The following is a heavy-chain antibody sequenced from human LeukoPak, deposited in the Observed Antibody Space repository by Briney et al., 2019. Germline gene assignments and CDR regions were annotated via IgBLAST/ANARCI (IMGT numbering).Heavy chain of an antibody. Sequence: SETLSLTCTVSGGSISSYYWSWIRQPPGKGLEWIGYIYTSGSTNYNPSLKSRVTISVDTSKNQFSLKLSSVTAADTAVYYCARINWNDEIGYWGQGTLVTVSS. J-gene: IGHJ4*02. CDR2: IYTSGST. CDR3: ARINWNDEIGY. D-gene: IGHD1-1*01. V-gene: IGHV4-4*09. CDR1: GGSISSYY.